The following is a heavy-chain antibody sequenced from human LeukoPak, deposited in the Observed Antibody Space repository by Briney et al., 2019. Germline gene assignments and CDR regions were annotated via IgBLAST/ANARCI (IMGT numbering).Heavy chain of an antibody. V-gene: IGHV4-34*01. D-gene: IGHD3/OR15-3a*01. Sequence: SETLPLTCAVYGGSFSGYYWSWIRQPPGKGLEWIGEINHSGSTNYNPSLKSRVTISVDTSKNQFSLKLSSVTAADTAVYYCASRVDGYPYFDSWGQGTLVTVSS. CDR3: ASRVDGYPYFDS. CDR2: INHSGST. CDR1: GGSFSGYY. J-gene: IGHJ4*02.